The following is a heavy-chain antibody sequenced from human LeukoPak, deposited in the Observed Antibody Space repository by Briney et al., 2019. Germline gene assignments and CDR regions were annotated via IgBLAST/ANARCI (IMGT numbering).Heavy chain of an antibody. D-gene: IGHD6-19*01. CDR2: ISAYNGNT. CDR3: ARLAVAGTKYNWFDP. Sequence: ASVKASCKASGYTFTSYGISWVRQAPGQGLEWMGWISAYNGNTNYAQKLQGRVTMTTDTSTSTAYMELRSLRSDDTAVYYCARLAVAGTKYNWFDPWGQGTLVTVSS. V-gene: IGHV1-18*01. J-gene: IGHJ5*02. CDR1: GYTFTSYG.